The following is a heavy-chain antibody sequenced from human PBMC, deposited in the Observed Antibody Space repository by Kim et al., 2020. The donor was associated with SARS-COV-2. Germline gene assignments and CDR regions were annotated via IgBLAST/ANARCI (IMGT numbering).Heavy chain of an antibody. Sequence: GGSLRLSCAASGFTFSSYGMHWVRQAPGKGLEWVAVIWYDGSNKYYADSVKGRFTISRDNSKNTLYLQMNSLRAEDTAVYYCARGRGYSYGELDYWGQGTLVTVSS. CDR1: GFTFSSYG. CDR3: ARGRGYSYGELDY. D-gene: IGHD5-18*01. CDR2: IWYDGSNK. J-gene: IGHJ4*02. V-gene: IGHV3-33*08.